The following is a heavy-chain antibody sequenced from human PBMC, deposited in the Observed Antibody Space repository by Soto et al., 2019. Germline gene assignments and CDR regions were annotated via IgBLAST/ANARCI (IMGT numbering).Heavy chain of an antibody. CDR1: VGSIFRFNKE. CDR3: ARGPSTFDFYYDLDV. J-gene: IGHJ6*02. Sequence: KPSETRSLTCTFSVGSIFRFNKEWGWIRQAPWKGLDWIGYIFSIVTTYYNPSLKSRLTMSLDTSQNQFSLKLNSVTAADTAVYFCARGPSTFDFYYDLDVWGQGTPVTVSS. CDR2: IFSIVTT. D-gene: IGHD3-16*01. V-gene: IGHV4-30-4*02.